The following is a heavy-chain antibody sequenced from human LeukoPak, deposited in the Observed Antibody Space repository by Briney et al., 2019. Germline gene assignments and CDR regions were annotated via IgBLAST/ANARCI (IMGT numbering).Heavy chain of an antibody. CDR2: VNLQGST. CDR3: ARHYCGGDCYSRWYFDL. V-gene: IGHV4-4*02. J-gene: IGHJ2*01. D-gene: IGHD2-21*02. CDR1: GGSITNTNY. Sequence: SGTLSLTCGVSGGSITNTNYWTWVRQPPGKGLEWIGGVNLQGSTNYNPSLMGRVAISVDTSENHISLQLTSVTAADTAVYYCARHYCGGDCYSRWYFDLWGRGTLVTVSS.